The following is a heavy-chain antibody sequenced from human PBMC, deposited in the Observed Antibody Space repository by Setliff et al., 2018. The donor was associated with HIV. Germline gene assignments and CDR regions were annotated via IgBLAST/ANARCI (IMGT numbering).Heavy chain of an antibody. J-gene: IGHJ6*03. CDR1: GVAISGSTYY. CDR2: VHYTGSS. CDR3: ARGATLLPGYSDRWEYFYMDV. V-gene: IGHV4-39*01. Sequence: SETLSLTCAATGVAISGSTYYWAWIRQSPGRGLQWIGSVHYTGSSYRNPSLKSRLTISIDTSKNQFSLRLNSVTAADTAVYYCARGATLLPGYSDRWEYFYMDVWGKGTTVTVSS. D-gene: IGHD5-12*01.